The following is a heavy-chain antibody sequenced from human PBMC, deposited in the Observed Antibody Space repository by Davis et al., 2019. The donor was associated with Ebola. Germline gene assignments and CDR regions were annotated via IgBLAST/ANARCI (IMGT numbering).Heavy chain of an antibody. Sequence: SETLSLTCTLSGGSISTDYWGWIRQSPGKGLEWIGHIYYSGSTNYNPSLKSRVTMSVDTSKNQFSLNLSAVTAADTAVYYCVRTAVAGFPYSYYFDYWGPGTLVTASS. J-gene: IGHJ4*02. D-gene: IGHD6-19*01. CDR3: VRTAVAGFPYSYYFDY. V-gene: IGHV4-59*08. CDR2: IYYSGST. CDR1: GGSISTDY.